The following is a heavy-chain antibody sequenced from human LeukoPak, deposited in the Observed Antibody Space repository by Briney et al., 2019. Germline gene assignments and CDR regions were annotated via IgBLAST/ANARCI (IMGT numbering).Heavy chain of an antibody. V-gene: IGHV4-39*01. CDR2: IYYSGST. CDR3: ARRGLIDY. D-gene: IGHD3/OR15-3a*01. Sequence: SETLSLTCTVSGGSIRSSYYYWGWIRQPPGKGLEWIGSIYYSGSTYYNPSLKSRVTISVDTSKNQFSLNLSSVTAADTAVYYCARRGLIDYWGQGTLVTVSS. CDR1: GGSIRSSYYY. J-gene: IGHJ4*02.